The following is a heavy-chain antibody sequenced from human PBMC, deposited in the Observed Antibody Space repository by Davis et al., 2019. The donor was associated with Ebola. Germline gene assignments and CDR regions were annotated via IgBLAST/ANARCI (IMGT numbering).Heavy chain of an antibody. CDR2: IKEDGSAK. CDR1: GFTLSNAW. J-gene: IGHJ5*02. D-gene: IGHD2-15*01. CDR3: AAGWQYPGA. V-gene: IGHV3-7*01. Sequence: PGGSLRLSCAASGFTLSNAWMSWVRQAPGKGLEWVASIKEDGSAKYYVDSVRGRFTISRDNAKNSLDLQMNSLRAEDTAVYFCAAGWQYPGAWGQGTLVTVSS.